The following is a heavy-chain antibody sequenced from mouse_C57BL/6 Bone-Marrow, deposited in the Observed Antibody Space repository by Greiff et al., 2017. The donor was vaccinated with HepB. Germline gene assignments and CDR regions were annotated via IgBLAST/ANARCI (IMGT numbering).Heavy chain of an antibody. CDR3: AKRGYTGYYAMDY. CDR2: ISYDGSN. J-gene: IGHJ4*01. Sequence: EVKLQESGPGLVKPSQSLSLTCSVTGYSITSGYYWNWIRQFPGNKLEWMGYISYDGSNNYNPSLKNRISITRDTSKNQFFLKLNSVTTEDTATYYCAKRGYTGYYAMDYWGQGTSVTVSS. V-gene: IGHV3-6*01. D-gene: IGHD4-1*01. CDR1: GYSITSGYY.